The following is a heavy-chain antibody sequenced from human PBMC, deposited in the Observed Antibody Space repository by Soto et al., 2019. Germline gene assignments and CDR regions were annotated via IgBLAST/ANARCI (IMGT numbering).Heavy chain of an antibody. CDR1: GFTFSDYY. CDR3: ARDRGYYDSGGYFNY. D-gene: IGHD3-22*01. Sequence: QVQLVESGGGLVQPGGSLRLSCAASGFTFSDYYMSWIRQAPGKGLEWVSYISSSDNIIYYADSVKGRFTISRDNAKNPLYLQRNSLRAEGTAVYYGARDRGYYDSGGYFNYWGQGPLVTVSS. V-gene: IGHV3-11*01. CDR2: ISSSDNII. J-gene: IGHJ4*02.